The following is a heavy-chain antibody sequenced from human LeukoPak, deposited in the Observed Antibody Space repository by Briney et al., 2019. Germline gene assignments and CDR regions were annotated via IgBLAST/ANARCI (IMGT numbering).Heavy chain of an antibody. V-gene: IGHV1-18*01. J-gene: IGHJ4*02. CDR2: ISAYNGNT. Sequence: ASVKVSCKASGYTFTSYGISWVRQAPGQGLEWMGWISAYNGNTNYAQKLQGRVTMTTDTSTSTAYMELRSLRSDDTSVYYCARDSACRDGDEPFDYWGQGTLVTVSS. D-gene: IGHD4-17*01. CDR3: ARDSACRDGDEPFDY. CDR1: GYTFTSYG.